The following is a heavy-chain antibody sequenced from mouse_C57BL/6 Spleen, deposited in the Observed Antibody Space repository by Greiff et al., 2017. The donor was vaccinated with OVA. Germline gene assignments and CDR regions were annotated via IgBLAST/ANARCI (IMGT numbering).Heavy chain of an antibody. D-gene: IGHD2-1*01. CDR2: IRNKANGYTT. CDR1: GFTFTDYY. J-gene: IGHJ3*01. V-gene: IGHV7-3*01. CDR3: ARYSNSQFAY. Sequence: EVQRVESGGGLVQPGGSLSLSCAASGFTFTDYYMSWVRQPPGKALEWLGFIRNKANGYTTEYSASVKGRFTISRDNSQSILYLQMNALRAEDSATYYCARYSNSQFAYWGQGTLVTVSA.